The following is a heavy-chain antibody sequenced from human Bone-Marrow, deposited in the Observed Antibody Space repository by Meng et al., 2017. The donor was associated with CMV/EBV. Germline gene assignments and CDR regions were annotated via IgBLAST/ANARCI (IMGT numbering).Heavy chain of an antibody. CDR3: AKDSQYCSGGSCYGYLDD. CDR1: TFRSYG. V-gene: IGHV3-30*18. J-gene: IGHJ4*02. D-gene: IGHD2-15*01. CDR2: ISFHGSDK. Sequence: TFRSYGMHWGRRAPGKGLEWVALISFHGSDKYYAESVKGRIAISRDNSKNTLSLQMDSLRPDDTAVYYCAKDSQYCSGGSCYGYLDDWGQGALVTVSS.